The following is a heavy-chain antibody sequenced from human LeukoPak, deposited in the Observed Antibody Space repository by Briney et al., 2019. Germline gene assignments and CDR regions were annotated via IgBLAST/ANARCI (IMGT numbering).Heavy chain of an antibody. Sequence: GGSLRLSCAASGFTFSSYAMHWVRQDPGKGLEWVAVISYDGSNKYYANSVKGRFTISRDNSKNTLYLQMNSLRAEDTAVYYCARYRIYYDSSGYYYYGMDVWGQGTTVTVSS. CDR1: GFTFSSYA. D-gene: IGHD3-22*01. CDR3: ARYRIYYDSSGYYYYGMDV. CDR2: ISYDGSNK. V-gene: IGHV3-30-3*01. J-gene: IGHJ6*02.